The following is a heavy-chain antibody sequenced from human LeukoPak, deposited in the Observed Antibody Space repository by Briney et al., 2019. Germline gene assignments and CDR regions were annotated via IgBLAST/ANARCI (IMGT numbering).Heavy chain of an antibody. V-gene: IGHV3-21*01. CDR2: ISSSSYI. CDR3: ARLKTPSIAVGLDWFDP. D-gene: IGHD6-19*01. J-gene: IGHJ5*02. Sequence: GGSLRLSCAASGFTFSSYSMNWVRQAPGKGLEWVSSISSSSYIYYADSVKGRFTISRDNANNSLYLQMNSLRAEDTAVYYCARLKTPSIAVGLDWFDPWGQGSLVTVSS. CDR1: GFTFSSYS.